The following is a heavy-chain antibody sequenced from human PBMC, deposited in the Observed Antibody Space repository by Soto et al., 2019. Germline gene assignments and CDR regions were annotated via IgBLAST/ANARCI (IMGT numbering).Heavy chain of an antibody. CDR2: IYGDDDK. CDR3: AHRPRHEYSNGVNWFDP. Sequence: QIILKESGPTLVKPTQTLTLTCTFSGFSLSTSGVGVGWIRQPPGKALEWLALIYGDDDKRYSPSLKSRLTITKDTSKNQVVLTMTNMDPVDTATYYCAHRPRHEYSNGVNWFDPWGQGTLVTVSS. V-gene: IGHV2-5*02. D-gene: IGHD6-6*01. J-gene: IGHJ5*02. CDR1: GFSLSTSGVG.